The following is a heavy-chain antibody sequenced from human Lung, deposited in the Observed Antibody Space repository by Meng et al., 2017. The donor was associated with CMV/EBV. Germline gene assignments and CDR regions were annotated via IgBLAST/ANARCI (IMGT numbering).Heavy chain of an antibody. V-gene: IGHV4-34*01. CDR1: GGSFSNYY. CDR3: SRGADAYKSGRS. Sequence: QAHVVHWASRLFNPSGPLSLTCGFYGGSFSNYYWSWIRQSPGKGLEWIGEIHPSGSTYYNPSLNSRVTMSVDTSKNQFSLNLRSVTAADTAVYYCSRGADAYKSGRSWGQGTLVTVSS. J-gene: IGHJ5*02. D-gene: IGHD5-24*01. CDR2: IHPSGST.